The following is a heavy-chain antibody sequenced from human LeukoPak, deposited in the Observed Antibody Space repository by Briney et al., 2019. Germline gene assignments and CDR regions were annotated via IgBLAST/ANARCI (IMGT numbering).Heavy chain of an antibody. CDR1: GYTFTGYY. D-gene: IGHD3-22*01. CDR2: INPNRGGT. J-gene: IGHJ3*02. CDR3: ARDPVYYDSSGYNDAFDI. V-gene: IGHV1-2*06. Sequence: ASVKVSCKASGYTFTGYYMHWVRQAPGQGLEWMGRINPNRGGTNYAQKFQGRVTMTRDTSISTAHMELSRLRSDDTAVYYCARDPVYYDSSGYNDAFDIWGQGTMVTVSS.